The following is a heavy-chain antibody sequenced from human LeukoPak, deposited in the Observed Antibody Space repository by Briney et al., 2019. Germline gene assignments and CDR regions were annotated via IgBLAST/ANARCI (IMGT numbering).Heavy chain of an antibody. CDR3: VSDSGLRSGGDS. D-gene: IGHD1-26*01. CDR1: GFNLRTFW. V-gene: IGHV3-74*01. Sequence: GGSLRLSSAASGFNLRTFWIHWIPQGAGGGLVWVSRISPDGCVTTYTPSMNERYANSRDNAKNTLYLEMNSLRADDAAIYFCVSDSGLRSGGDSWGQGTPVTVSS. J-gene: IGHJ4*02. CDR2: ISPDGCVT.